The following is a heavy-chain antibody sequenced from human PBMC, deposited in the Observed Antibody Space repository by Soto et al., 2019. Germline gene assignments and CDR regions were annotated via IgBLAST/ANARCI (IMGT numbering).Heavy chain of an antibody. D-gene: IGHD3-22*01. V-gene: IGHV4-34*01. CDR3: ARPSDYYDISGFEY. Sequence: SETLSLTCAVYGGSFSGYFWTWIRQPPGKGLEWIGEINHSGTTNYNASLKSRLTISVDTSKNQFSLRLSSVTAADTAMYYCARPSDYYDISGFEYWGQGTLVTLSS. J-gene: IGHJ4*02. CDR2: INHSGTT. CDR1: GGSFSGYF.